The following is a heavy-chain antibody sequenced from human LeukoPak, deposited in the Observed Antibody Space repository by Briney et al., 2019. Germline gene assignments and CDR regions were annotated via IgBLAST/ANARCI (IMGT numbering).Heavy chain of an antibody. Sequence: PGGPLRLSCAASGFTFSSYSMNWVRQAPGKGLEWVSSISSSSSYIYYADSVKGRFTISRDNAKNSLYLQMTSLRAEDTAVYYCARDGLERVVTATKYYYYYGMDVWGQGTTVTVSS. D-gene: IGHD2-21*02. V-gene: IGHV3-21*01. CDR2: ISSSSSYI. CDR1: GFTFSSYS. J-gene: IGHJ6*02. CDR3: ARDGLERVVTATKYYYYYGMDV.